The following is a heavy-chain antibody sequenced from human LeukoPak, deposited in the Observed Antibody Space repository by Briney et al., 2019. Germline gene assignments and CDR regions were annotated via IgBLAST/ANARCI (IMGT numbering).Heavy chain of an antibody. CDR2: INPNSGGT. J-gene: IGHJ3*02. CDR3: ARDTSPLTGDAFDI. V-gene: IGHV1-2*02. Sequence: ASVKVSCKASGYTFTSYYMHWVRQAPGQGLEWMGWINPNSGGTNYAQKFQGRVTMTRDTSISTAYMELSRLRSDDTAVYYCARDTSPLTGDAFDIWGQGTMVTVSS. CDR1: GYTFTSYY. D-gene: IGHD2-8*02.